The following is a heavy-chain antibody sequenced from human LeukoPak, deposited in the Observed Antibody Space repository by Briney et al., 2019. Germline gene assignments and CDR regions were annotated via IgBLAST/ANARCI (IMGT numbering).Heavy chain of an antibody. J-gene: IGHJ5*02. Sequence: SETLSHTCTVSGGSISSYYWSWVRQPPGKGLEWIGYIYYSGSTNYNPSLKSRVTISVDTSKNQFSLKLSSVTAADTAVYYCARYYGSYNWFDPWGQGTLVTVSS. CDR2: IYYSGST. D-gene: IGHD3-10*01. V-gene: IGHV4-59*01. CDR3: ARYYGSYNWFDP. CDR1: GGSISSYY.